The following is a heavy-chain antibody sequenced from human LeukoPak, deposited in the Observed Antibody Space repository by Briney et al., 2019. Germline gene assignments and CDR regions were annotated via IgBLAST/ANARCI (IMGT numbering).Heavy chain of an antibody. Sequence: SETLSLTCAVYGGSFSGYYWSWVRQPPGKGLEWIGEINHSGSTNYNPSLKSRVTISVDTSKNQFSLKLSSVTAADTAVYYCARGRSSGWYYYYYGMDVWGQGTTVTVSS. J-gene: IGHJ6*02. CDR3: ARGRSSGWYYYYYGMDV. D-gene: IGHD6-19*01. CDR2: INHSGST. V-gene: IGHV4-34*01. CDR1: GGSFSGYY.